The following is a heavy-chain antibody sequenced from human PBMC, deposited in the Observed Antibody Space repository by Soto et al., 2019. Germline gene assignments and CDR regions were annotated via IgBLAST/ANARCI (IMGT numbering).Heavy chain of an antibody. CDR1: GSTFSSYG. J-gene: IGHJ4*02. V-gene: IGHV3-30*18. CDR3: AKDPPPLRF. Sequence: PGGSLRLSCAASGSTFSSYGMHWVRQAPGKGLEWVAVISYDGSNKYYADSVKGRFTISRDNSKNTLYLQMNSLRAEDTAVYYCAKDPPPLRFWGQGTLVTVSS. D-gene: IGHD5-12*01. CDR2: ISYDGSNK.